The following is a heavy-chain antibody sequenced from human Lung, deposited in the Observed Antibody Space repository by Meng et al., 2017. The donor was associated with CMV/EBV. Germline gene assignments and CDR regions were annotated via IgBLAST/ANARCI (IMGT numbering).Heavy chain of an antibody. V-gene: IGHV3-15*01. Sequence: GESXKISCAASGFTFSNAWMSWVRQVPGQGLKWVGRIKSKADGGTTDYAAPVKGRFTISRDDSENTLYLHMNSLRTDDTGVYYCTTDSVAGPVYYYYGMDVWXQGTXVTVSS. J-gene: IGHJ6*02. CDR3: TTDSVAGPVYYYYGMDV. D-gene: IGHD6-19*01. CDR2: IKSKADGGTT. CDR1: GFTFSNAW.